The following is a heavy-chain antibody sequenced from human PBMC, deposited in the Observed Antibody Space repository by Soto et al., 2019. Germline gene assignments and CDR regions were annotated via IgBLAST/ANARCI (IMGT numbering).Heavy chain of an antibody. J-gene: IGHJ4*02. D-gene: IGHD3-10*01. CDR1: GYTLSDYY. Sequence: QVQLVQSGAEVKKPGASVKVSCKASGYTLSDYYMHWVRQAPGEGLEWMGIINPSDGSTSYAQKFQDRVTMTRDTSTSTVYMEVSSLRFEDTAVYYCARDEAMIRGVTPVPYFDFWGQGTLVTVSS. V-gene: IGHV1-46*01. CDR3: ARDEAMIRGVTPVPYFDF. CDR2: INPSDGST.